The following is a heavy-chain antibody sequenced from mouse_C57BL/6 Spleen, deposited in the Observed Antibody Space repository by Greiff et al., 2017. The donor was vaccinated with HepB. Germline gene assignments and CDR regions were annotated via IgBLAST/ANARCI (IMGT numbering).Heavy chain of an antibody. J-gene: IGHJ1*03. Sequence: DVHLVESGPGLVKPSQSLSLTCSVTGYSITSGYYWNWIRQFPGNKLEWMGYISYDGSNNYNPSLKNRISITRDTSKNQFFLKLNSVTTEDTATYYCAREGYGWYFDVWGTGTTVTVSS. V-gene: IGHV3-6*01. CDR1: GYSITSGYY. CDR2: ISYDGSN. CDR3: AREGYGWYFDV. D-gene: IGHD2-14*01.